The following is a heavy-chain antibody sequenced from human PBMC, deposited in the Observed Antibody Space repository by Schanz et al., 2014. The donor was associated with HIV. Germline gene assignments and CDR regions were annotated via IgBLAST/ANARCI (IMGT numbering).Heavy chain of an antibody. CDR3: AKVLIPMIAVPYYGMDV. Sequence: EVQLVESGGGLVKPGGSLRLACAGSRLTFSGYSMNWVRQAPGKGLEWVSSISSSSTYIFYADSVKGRFTISRDNAKNSLYLQMNSLRVEDTAVYYCAKVLIPMIAVPYYGMDVWGQGTTVTVTS. D-gene: IGHD3-22*01. V-gene: IGHV3-21*04. J-gene: IGHJ6*02. CDR1: RLTFSGYS. CDR2: ISSSSTYI.